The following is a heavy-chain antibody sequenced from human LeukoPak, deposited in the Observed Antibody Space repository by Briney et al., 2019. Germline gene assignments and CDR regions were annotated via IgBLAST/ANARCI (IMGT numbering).Heavy chain of an antibody. CDR2: MSTVGTT. D-gene: IGHD3-16*01. CDR3: AKDEATSGGGLAS. J-gene: IGHJ4*02. CDR1: GFAVSGTH. V-gene: IGHV3-53*01. Sequence: PGGSLRLSCAASGFAVSGTHMSWVRQAPGKGLEWVSAMSTVGTTYYADSVMGRFTVSRDNSRNTLFLHMNSLRVDDTAVYYCAKDEATSGGGLASWGQGTLVTVSS.